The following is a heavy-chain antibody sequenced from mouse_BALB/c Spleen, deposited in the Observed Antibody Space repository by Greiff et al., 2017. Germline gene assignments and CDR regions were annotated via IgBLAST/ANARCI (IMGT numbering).Heavy chain of an antibody. D-gene: IGHD3-2*01. J-gene: IGHJ4*01. V-gene: IGHV2-9-2*01. Sequence: VQLVESGPGLVAPSQSLSITCTVSGFSLTSYDISWIRQPPGKGLEWLGVIWTGGGTNYNSAFMSRLSISKDNSKSQVFLKMNSLQTDDTAIYYCVRDRADSSGLYAMDYWGQGTSVTVSS. CDR1: GFSLTSYD. CDR2: IWTGGGT. CDR3: VRDRADSSGLYAMDY.